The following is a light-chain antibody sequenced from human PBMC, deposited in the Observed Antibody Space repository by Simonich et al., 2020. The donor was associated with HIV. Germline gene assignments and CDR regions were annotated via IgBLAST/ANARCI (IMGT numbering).Light chain of an antibody. J-gene: IGKJ5*01. Sequence: EIVMTQSPATLSVSPGERATLSCRPSQSVSINLAWYQQKPGQAPRLLIYGASTRAAGIPARFSGSGSGTEFTLTISSMQSEDFAVYYCQQYNYWLITFGQVTRLEIK. CDR3: QQYNYWLIT. CDR1: QSVSIN. CDR2: GAS. V-gene: IGKV3-15*01.